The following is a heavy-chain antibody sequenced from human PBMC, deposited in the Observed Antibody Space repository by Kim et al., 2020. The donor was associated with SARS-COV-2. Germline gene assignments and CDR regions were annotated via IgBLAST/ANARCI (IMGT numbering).Heavy chain of an antibody. D-gene: IGHD2-15*01. Sequence: GGSLRLSCAASGFTFSSYSMNWVRQAPGKGLEWVSSISSSSSYIYYADSVTGRFTISRDNAKNSLYLQMNSLRAEDTAVYYCAGIGCSGGSCGVWGQGTLVTVSS. V-gene: IGHV3-21*01. CDR2: ISSSSSYI. CDR3: AGIGCSGGSCGV. CDR1: GFTFSSYS. J-gene: IGHJ4*02.